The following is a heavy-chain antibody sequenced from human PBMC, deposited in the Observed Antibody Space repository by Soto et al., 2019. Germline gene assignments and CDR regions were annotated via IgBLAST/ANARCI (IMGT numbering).Heavy chain of an antibody. J-gene: IGHJ3*02. D-gene: IGHD1-26*01. CDR2: ISSSGTTI. Sequence: GGSLRLSCEASGFTFSGHYMSWIRQAPGKGLEWLSYISSSGTTIYYADSVKGRFTISRDNTKNSLYLQMNSLRADDTAVYYCAREPPGGSYCIWGQGTMVTVSS. CDR1: GFTFSGHY. CDR3: AREPPGGSYCI. V-gene: IGHV3-11*01.